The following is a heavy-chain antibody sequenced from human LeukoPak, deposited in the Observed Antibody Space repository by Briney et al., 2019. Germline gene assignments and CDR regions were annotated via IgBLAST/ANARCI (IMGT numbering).Heavy chain of an antibody. D-gene: IGHD3-10*01. J-gene: IGHJ4*02. V-gene: IGHV3-23*01. CDR1: GFTFSSYA. CDR3: AKEVSGSGSCYGGNDY. CDR2: ITGTGGVT. Sequence: GGSLRLSCAASGFTFSSYAMGWVRQAPGKGLEWLSAITGTGGVTYYADSVKGRFTISRDSSKTTLYLQMNSLRAEDTAVYYCAKEVSGSGSCYGGNDYWGQGTLVIVSS.